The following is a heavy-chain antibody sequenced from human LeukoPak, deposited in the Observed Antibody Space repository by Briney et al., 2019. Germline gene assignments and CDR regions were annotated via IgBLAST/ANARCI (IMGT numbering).Heavy chain of an antibody. CDR2: IRNKANGGAA. J-gene: IGHJ4*02. D-gene: IGHD6-19*01. CDR3: SRAYSTGWLGINDY. V-gene: IGHV3-49*04. Sequence: GGSLRLSCTASGFTFSDYAMTWVRQAPGKGLEWVGFIRNKANGGAADYAASVEGRFTISRDDSKTIAYLQMNSLKTEDTAVYFCSRAYSTGWLGINDYWGQGTLVTVSS. CDR1: GFTFSDYA.